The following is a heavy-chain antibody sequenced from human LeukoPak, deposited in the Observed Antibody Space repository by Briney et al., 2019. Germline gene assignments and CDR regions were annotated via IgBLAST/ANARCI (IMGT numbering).Heavy chain of an antibody. Sequence: PGGSLRLSCAASGFTVSSNYMSWVRQAPGKGLEWVSVIYSGGSTYYADSVKGRFTIYRDNSKNTLYLQMNSLRAEDTAMYYCARDQMRPYQYYMDVWGKGTTVTVSS. J-gene: IGHJ6*03. CDR1: GFTVSSNY. CDR3: ARDQMRPYQYYMDV. CDR2: IYSGGST. D-gene: IGHD2-2*01. V-gene: IGHV3-53*05.